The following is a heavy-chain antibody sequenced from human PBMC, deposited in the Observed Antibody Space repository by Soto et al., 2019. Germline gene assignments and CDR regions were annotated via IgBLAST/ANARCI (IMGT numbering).Heavy chain of an antibody. J-gene: IGHJ4*02. D-gene: IGHD6-19*01. Sequence: PSETLSLTCTVSGGSSSGYYWSWIRQPPGKGLEWIGYISYSGSTNYNPSLKSRVTISVDTSKNQFSLKLSSVTAADTAVYYCARHNYNSGWYPFDYWGQGTLVTVSS. CDR3: ARHNYNSGWYPFDY. CDR1: GGSSSGYY. V-gene: IGHV4-59*08. CDR2: ISYSGST.